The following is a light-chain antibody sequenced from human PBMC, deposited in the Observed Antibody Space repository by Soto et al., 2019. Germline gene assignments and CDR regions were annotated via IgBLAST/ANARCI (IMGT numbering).Light chain of an antibody. Sequence: QSVLTQPPSVSGAPGQRVTISCTGSGSGIGPAFHVHWYQQLPGTAPQLLIYANSNRPSGVPDRFSGSKSGTSASLAIAGLQAEDEADYYCQSYDSSLGGSVFGTGTQLTVL. CDR1: GSGIGPAFH. V-gene: IGLV1-40*01. CDR2: ANS. J-gene: IGLJ1*01. CDR3: QSYDSSLGGSV.